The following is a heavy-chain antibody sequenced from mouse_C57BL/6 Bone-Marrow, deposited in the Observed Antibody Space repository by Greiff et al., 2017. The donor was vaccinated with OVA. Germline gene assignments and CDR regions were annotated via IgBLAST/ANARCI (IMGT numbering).Heavy chain of an antibody. CDR2: IYPGDGDT. J-gene: IGHJ4*01. D-gene: IGHD4-1*01. CDR1: GYAFSSYW. Sequence: QVQLQQSGAELVKPGASVKISCKASGYAFSSYWMNWVKQRPGKGLEWIGQIYPGDGDTNYNGKFKGKATLTADKSSSTAYMQLSRLTSEDSAVYFCARGKDWSYAMDYWGQGTSVTVSS. V-gene: IGHV1-80*01. CDR3: ARGKDWSYAMDY.